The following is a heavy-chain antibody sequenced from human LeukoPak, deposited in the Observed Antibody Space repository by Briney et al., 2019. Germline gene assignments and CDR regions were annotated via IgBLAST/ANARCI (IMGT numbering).Heavy chain of an antibody. J-gene: IGHJ4*02. CDR1: GFTFSSYA. CDR3: AQKKDYDSSGYYPG. V-gene: IGHV3-23*01. Sequence: GGSLRLSCAASGFTFSSYAMSWVRQAPGKGLEWVSAISGSGGSTYYADSVKGRFTISRDNSKNTLYLQMNSLRAEDTAVYYCAQKKDYDSSGYYPGWGQGTLVTVSS. D-gene: IGHD3-22*01. CDR2: ISGSGGST.